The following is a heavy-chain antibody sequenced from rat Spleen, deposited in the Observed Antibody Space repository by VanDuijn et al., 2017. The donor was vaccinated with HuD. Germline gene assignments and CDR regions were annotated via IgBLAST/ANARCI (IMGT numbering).Heavy chain of an antibody. CDR1: GFTFSDYY. D-gene: IGHD1-9*01. CDR3: ARPFGYNGYWYFDF. Sequence: EVQLVESDGGLVQPGRSLKLSCAASGFTFSDYYMAWVRQAPTKGLEWVATISYDDSSTYYRDSVKGRFTISRENAKSTLYLQMDSLRSEDTATYYCARPFGYNGYWYFDFWGPGTMVTVSS. J-gene: IGHJ1*01. V-gene: IGHV5-29*01. CDR2: ISYDDSST.